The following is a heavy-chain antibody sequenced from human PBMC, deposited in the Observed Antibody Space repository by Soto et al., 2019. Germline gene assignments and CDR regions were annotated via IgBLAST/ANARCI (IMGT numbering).Heavy chain of an antibody. CDR3: ARIKGGYDFWNGYYAN. D-gene: IGHD3-3*01. CDR1: GFSFDEYD. J-gene: IGHJ4*01. CDR2: VNSNGSIT. V-gene: IGHV3-20*04. Sequence: DVQLVEAGGRVVRPGGSLRLSCTASGFSFDEYDLSWVRQAPGKGLEWVSGVNSNGSITGYSDSVKGRFSISRDNAKNSLFLQMNSLRAEDTALYYCARIKGGYDFWNGYYANWGQGTPVTVSS.